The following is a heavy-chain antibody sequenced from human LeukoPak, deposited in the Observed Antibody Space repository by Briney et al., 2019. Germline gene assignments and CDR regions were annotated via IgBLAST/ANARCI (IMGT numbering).Heavy chain of an antibody. Sequence: GGSLRLSCAASGFTFSSYWMSWVRQAPGEGLEWVANIKQDGTEKYYMDSVKGRFSISRDNAKNSLYLQMNALRGEGTTVYYCARDVRPDYWGQGTLVTVSS. V-gene: IGHV3-7*04. CDR2: IKQDGTEK. D-gene: IGHD6-6*01. CDR1: GFTFSSYW. CDR3: ARDVRPDY. J-gene: IGHJ4*02.